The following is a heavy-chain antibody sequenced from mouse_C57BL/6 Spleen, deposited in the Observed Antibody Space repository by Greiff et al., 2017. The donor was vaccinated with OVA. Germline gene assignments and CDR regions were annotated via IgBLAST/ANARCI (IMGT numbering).Heavy chain of an antibody. CDR1: GYSITSGYD. J-gene: IGHJ1*03. D-gene: IGHD1-1*01. V-gene: IGHV3-1*01. CDR2: ISYSGST. CDR3: ARDGYYGSSYQGYFDV. Sequence: VQLKQSGPGLVKPSQSLSLTCTVTGYSITSGYDWHWIRHFPGNKLEWMGYISYSGSTTYNQSLKSRISITHDPSTNHLFLKLNSVTTEDTATYYCARDGYYGSSYQGYFDVWGTGTTGTVSS.